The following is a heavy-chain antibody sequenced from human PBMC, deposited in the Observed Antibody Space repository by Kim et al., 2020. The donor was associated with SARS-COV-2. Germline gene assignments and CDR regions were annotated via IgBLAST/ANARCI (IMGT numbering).Heavy chain of an antibody. D-gene: IGHD4-4*01. Sequence: KRRVTISVDTSKNQFSLKLSSVTAADTAVYYCARTRRYSNYSYYYYMDVWGKGTTVTVSS. CDR3: ARTRRYSNYSYYYYMDV. J-gene: IGHJ6*03. V-gene: IGHV4-34*01.